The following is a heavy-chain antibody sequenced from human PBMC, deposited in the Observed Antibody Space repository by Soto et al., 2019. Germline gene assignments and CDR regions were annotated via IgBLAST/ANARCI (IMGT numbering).Heavy chain of an antibody. V-gene: IGHV3-30-3*01. D-gene: IGHD3-22*01. J-gene: IGHJ6*02. CDR1: GFTFSSYA. Sequence: PGGSLRLSCAASGFTFSSYAMHWVRQAPGKGLEWVAVISYDGSNKYYADSVKGRFTISRDNSKNTLYLQMNSLRAEDTAVYYCARAQEGYYDSSGYYRVMDVWGQGTTVTVSS. CDR2: ISYDGSNK. CDR3: ARAQEGYYDSSGYYRVMDV.